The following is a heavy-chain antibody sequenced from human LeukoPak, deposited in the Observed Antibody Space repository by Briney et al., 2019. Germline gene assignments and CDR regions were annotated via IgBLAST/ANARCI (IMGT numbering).Heavy chain of an antibody. V-gene: IGHV3-33*01. J-gene: IGHJ4*02. D-gene: IGHD1-7*01. CDR2: IWYDGSNK. CDR1: GFNFRNYG. CDR3: ARGLIGTTHFDY. Sequence: GGSLRLSCAASGFNFRNYGMHWVRQAPGKGLEWVAVIWYDGSNKYYVDSVEGRFTISRDNSKNTLFLEMDSLRAEDTAVYYCARGLIGTTHFDYWGQGTLVTVSS.